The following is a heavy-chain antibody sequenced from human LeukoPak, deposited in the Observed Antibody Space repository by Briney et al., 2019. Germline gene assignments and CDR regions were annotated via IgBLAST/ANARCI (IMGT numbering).Heavy chain of an antibody. CDR2: IYFSGST. D-gene: IGHD2-21*02. J-gene: IGHJ4*02. CDR3: ARALLCGGDCYPPYYFDY. CDR1: GFTVSSNY. Sequence: GSLRLSCAASGFTVSSNYMSWIRQPPGKGLEWIGSIYFSGSTYYNPSLRGRVSISVDTAKNLFSLKLSSVTAADTAVYYCARALLCGGDCYPPYYFDYWGQGTLVTVSS. V-gene: IGHV4-39*01.